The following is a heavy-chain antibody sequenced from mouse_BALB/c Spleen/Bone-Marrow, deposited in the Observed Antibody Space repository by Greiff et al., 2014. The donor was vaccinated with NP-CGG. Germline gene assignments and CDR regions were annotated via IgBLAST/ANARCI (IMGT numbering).Heavy chain of an antibody. V-gene: IGHV1-39*01. Sequence: VQLQQSGPELEKPGASVKISCKASGYSFSGYNLNWVKQNSGQSLEWIGNIDPYYGDTTYNQKFKGKATLTVDRSSSTAYMQLKSLTSEDSAADYGARKAYYTNWWYFDVWGAGTTVTVSS. J-gene: IGHJ1*01. CDR3: ARKAYYTNWWYFDV. CDR2: IDPYYGDT. D-gene: IGHD2-5*01. CDR1: GYSFSGYN.